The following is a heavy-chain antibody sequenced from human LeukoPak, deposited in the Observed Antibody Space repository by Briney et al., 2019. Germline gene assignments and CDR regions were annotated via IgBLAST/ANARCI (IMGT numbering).Heavy chain of an antibody. D-gene: IGHD3-3*01. Sequence: SETLSLTCAVSGYSISSGYYWGWIRQPPGQGLEWIGSICHSGSTYYNPSLKSRVTISVDTSKNQFSLKLSSVTAADTAVYYCARHNSPYYDFWSGYYTPDENLDYWGQGTLVTVSS. V-gene: IGHV4-38-2*01. J-gene: IGHJ4*02. CDR2: ICHSGST. CDR3: ARHNSPYYDFWSGYYTPDENLDY. CDR1: GYSISSGYY.